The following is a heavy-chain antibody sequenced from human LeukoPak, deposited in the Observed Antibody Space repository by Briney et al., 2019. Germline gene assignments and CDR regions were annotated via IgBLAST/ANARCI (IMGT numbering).Heavy chain of an antibody. J-gene: IGHJ4*02. Sequence: SETLSLTCAVSGDSIRSDRWNWIRQIPGKGLEWIGYIYHTATTNYNHSFRTRVTMSLDTSNNQFSLRLTSVTAADTAVYYCARPPPRSGGAYFFDFGGRGPWVTVSS. CDR1: GDSIRSDR. CDR2: IYHTATT. CDR3: ARPPPRSGGAYFFDF. D-gene: IGHD2-15*01. V-gene: IGHV4-4*09.